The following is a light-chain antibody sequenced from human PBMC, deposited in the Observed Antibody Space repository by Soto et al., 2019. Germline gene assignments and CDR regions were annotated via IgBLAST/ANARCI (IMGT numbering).Light chain of an antibody. J-gene: IGLJ2*01. CDR2: KDI. CDR1: ALPKQY. V-gene: IGLV3-25*03. Sequence: SYELTQPPSVSVSPGQTARITCSGDALPKQYAYWYQQKPGQAPVVVIYKDIERPSGIPERFSGSSSGTTDTLTISGVQAEDEADYYCQSADSSGTYVVFGGGTKVTVL. CDR3: QSADSSGTYVV.